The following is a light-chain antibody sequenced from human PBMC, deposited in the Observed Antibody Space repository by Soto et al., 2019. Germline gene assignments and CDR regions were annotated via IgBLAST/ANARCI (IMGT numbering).Light chain of an antibody. V-gene: IGLV1-40*01. CDR1: SSNIGAGYD. CDR3: QSYDSSLSGWV. CDR2: GNS. Sequence: QSVLTQPPSVSGAPGQRVTISCTGSSSNIGAGYDVHWYQQLPGIAPKFLIYGNSNRPSGVPDRFSGSKSGTSASLAITGLQAEDEADYYCQSYDSSLSGWVFGGGTKLTVL. J-gene: IGLJ3*02.